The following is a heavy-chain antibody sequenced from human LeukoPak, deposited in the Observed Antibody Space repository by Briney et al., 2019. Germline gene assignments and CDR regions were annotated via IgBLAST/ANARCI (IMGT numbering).Heavy chain of an antibody. CDR1: GFTFSSYW. J-gene: IGHJ4*02. Sequence: GSLGLSCAASGFTFSSYWMSWVRQAPGKGLEWVANIKQDGSEKYYVDSVKGRFTISRDNAKNSLYLQMNSLRAEDTAVYYCARGHHIVVVTAPNYFDYWGQGTLVTVSS. CDR3: ARGHHIVVVTAPNYFDY. V-gene: IGHV3-7*01. D-gene: IGHD2-21*02. CDR2: IKQDGSEK.